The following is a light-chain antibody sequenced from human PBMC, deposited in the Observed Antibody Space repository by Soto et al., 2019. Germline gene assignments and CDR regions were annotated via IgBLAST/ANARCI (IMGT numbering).Light chain of an antibody. V-gene: IGKV1-9*01. J-gene: IGKJ2*01. CDR2: GAS. Sequence: DIQLTQSPSFLSASVGDRVTITCRASQGISRYLAWYQQGPGKAPKLLIYGASTLHSGVSIRFSGSGSGTEFTLTIGSLQPEDFATYYCQQVDNFPYTFGQGTKLEIK. CDR3: QQVDNFPYT. CDR1: QGISRY.